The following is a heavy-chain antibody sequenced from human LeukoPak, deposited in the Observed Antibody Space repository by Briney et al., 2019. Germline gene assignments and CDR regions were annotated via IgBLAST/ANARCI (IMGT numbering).Heavy chain of an antibody. Sequence: SETLSLTCAVYGGSFSGYYWSWIRQPPGKGLEWIGEINHSGSTNYNPSLKSRVTISVDTSKNQFSLRLSSVTAADTAVYYCARDFFQMYYYGSGSYDWGQGTLVTVSS. CDR3: ARDFFQMYYYGSGSYD. CDR1: GGSFSGYY. CDR2: INHSGST. V-gene: IGHV4-34*01. J-gene: IGHJ4*02. D-gene: IGHD3-10*01.